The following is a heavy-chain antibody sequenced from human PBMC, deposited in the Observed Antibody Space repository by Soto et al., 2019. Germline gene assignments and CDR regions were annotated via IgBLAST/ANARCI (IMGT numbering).Heavy chain of an antibody. CDR2: IYWDDDK. D-gene: IGHD3-3*01. J-gene: IGHJ6*02. CDR1: GFSLSTSGVG. Sequence: KESGPTLVKPTQTLTLTCTFSGFSLSTSGVGVGWIRQPPGKALEWLALIYWDDDKRYSPSLKSRLTITKDTSKNQVVLTMTNMDPVDTATYYCAHSTSTRHYDFWSGPRPDVWGQGTTVTVSS. V-gene: IGHV2-5*02. CDR3: AHSTSTRHYDFWSGPRPDV.